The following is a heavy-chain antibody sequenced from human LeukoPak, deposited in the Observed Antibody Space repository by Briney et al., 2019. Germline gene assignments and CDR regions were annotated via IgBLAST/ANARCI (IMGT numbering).Heavy chain of an antibody. CDR1: GYTFTGYY. CDR2: INPNSGGT. CDR3: ARDPTPQTSGFDY. V-gene: IGHV1-2*02. Sequence: ASVKVSCKASGYTFTGYYMHWVRQAPGQGLEWMGWINPNSGGTNYAQKFQGRVTMTRDTSISTAYMELSRLRSDDTAVYYCARDPTPQTSGFDYWGQGTLVTVSS. J-gene: IGHJ4*02.